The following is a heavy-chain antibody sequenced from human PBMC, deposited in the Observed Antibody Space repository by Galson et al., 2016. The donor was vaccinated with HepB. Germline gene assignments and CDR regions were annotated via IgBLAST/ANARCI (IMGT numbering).Heavy chain of an antibody. J-gene: IGHJ3*02. CDR1: GGSISSHY. D-gene: IGHD3-3*01. Sequence: SETLSLTCTASGGSISSHYWNWIRQSPGKGLEWIGYIYPTGSTNFNPSLKSRVTISLDTSRNHFSLKLRSVTAADTAVYYCARFWSGYLDAFDIWGQGTMVTVSS. CDR2: IYPTGST. V-gene: IGHV4-59*11. CDR3: ARFWSGYLDAFDI.